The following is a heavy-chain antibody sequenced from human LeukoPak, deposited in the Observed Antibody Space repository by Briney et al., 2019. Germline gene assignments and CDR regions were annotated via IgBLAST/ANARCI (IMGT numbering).Heavy chain of an antibody. CDR3: ARRRDSSGYYYFDY. J-gene: IGHJ4*02. Sequence: GGSLRLSCAASGFTFDDYGMTWVRQAPGKGLEWVSGLKWNGDNIRYADSVKGRFTISRDNARSSLYLQMNSLRGEDTALYYCARRRDSSGYYYFDYWGQGTLVTVSS. D-gene: IGHD3-22*01. CDR2: LKWNGDNI. CDR1: GFTFDDYG. V-gene: IGHV3-20*04.